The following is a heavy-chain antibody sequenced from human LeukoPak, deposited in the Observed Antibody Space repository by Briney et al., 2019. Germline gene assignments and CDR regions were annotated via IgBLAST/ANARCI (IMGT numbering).Heavy chain of an antibody. V-gene: IGHV1-69*06. CDR1: GGTFNSYT. CDR2: IIPIFRTA. Sequence: SVKASCKASGGTFNSYTISWVRQAPGQGLEWMGGIIPIFRTANYAQKFQGRVTITADKSTSTAYMELSSLSSEDTAVYYCTRDSPEYCSAGSCSLDYWGQGTLVTVSS. J-gene: IGHJ4*02. D-gene: IGHD2-15*01. CDR3: TRDSPEYCSAGSCSLDY.